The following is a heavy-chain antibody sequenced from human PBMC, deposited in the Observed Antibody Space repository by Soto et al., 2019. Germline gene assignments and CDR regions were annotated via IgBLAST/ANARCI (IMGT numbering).Heavy chain of an antibody. CDR3: ARATEEYYYDSSGPDAFDI. Sequence: GGSLRLSCAASGFTFSSYGMHWVRQAPGKGLEWVAVIWYDGSNKYYADSVKGRFTISRDNSKNTLYLQMNSLRAEDTAVYYCARATEEYYYDSSGPDAFDIWGQGTMVTV. D-gene: IGHD3-22*01. CDR1: GFTFSSYG. V-gene: IGHV3-33*01. CDR2: IWYDGSNK. J-gene: IGHJ3*02.